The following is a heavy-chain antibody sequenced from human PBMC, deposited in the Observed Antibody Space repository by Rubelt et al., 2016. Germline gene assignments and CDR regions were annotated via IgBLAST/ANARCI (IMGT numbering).Heavy chain of an antibody. J-gene: IGHJ4*02. Sequence: VQLVESGGGVVQPGRSLRLSCAASGFTFSSCAMSWVRQAPGKGLEWVSLIRGSGGTTHYADSVKGRFTVSRDNSKNMVYLQVNSLRVEDTAVYYCARGTREFDSWGQGTLVTVSS. CDR1: GFTFSSCA. D-gene: IGHD3/OR15-3a*01. CDR3: ARGTREFDS. CDR2: IRGSGGTT. V-gene: IGHV3-23*04.